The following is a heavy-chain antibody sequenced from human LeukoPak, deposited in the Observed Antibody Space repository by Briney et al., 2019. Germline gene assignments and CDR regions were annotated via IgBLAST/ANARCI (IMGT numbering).Heavy chain of an antibody. CDR2: ISSSGSTT. CDR3: ARPSGYYEYYFDY. D-gene: IGHD3-22*01. CDR1: GFTFSSYE. J-gene: IGHJ4*02. Sequence: GGSLRLSCAASGFTFSSYEMNWVRQAPGKGLEWVSYISSSGSTTYYADSVKGRFTISRDNAKNSLYLQMNSLRAEDTAVYYCARPSGYYEYYFDYWGQGTLVTVSS. V-gene: IGHV3-48*03.